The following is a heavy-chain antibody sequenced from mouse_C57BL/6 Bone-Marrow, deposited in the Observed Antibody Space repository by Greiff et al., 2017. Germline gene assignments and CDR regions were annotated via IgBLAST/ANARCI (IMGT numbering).Heavy chain of an antibody. Sequence: VQLQQPGAELVMPGASVKLSCKASGYTFTSYWMHWVKQRPGQGLEWIGEIDPSDSYTNYNQKFKGKSTLTVDKSSSTAYMQLSSLTSEDSAVYYCAREGWLLRFDYWGQGTTLTVSS. CDR1: GYTFTSYW. CDR3: AREGWLLRFDY. D-gene: IGHD2-3*01. J-gene: IGHJ2*01. CDR2: IDPSDSYT. V-gene: IGHV1-69*01.